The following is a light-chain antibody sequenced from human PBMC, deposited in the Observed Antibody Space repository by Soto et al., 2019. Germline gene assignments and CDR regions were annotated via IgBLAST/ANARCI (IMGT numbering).Light chain of an antibody. CDR1: QGISSRS. J-gene: IGKJ2*01. V-gene: IGKV3-20*01. CDR3: QHDGSSPLHP. Sequence: VVLTQSPGTLSLSPGERATLSCTTTQGISSRSLAWYQQKPGQAPRLLIYATSRRATGIPDRFVGCGSGTYFTLIITRQEPEDFAVYYCQHDGSSPLHPFGQGTKLEIK. CDR2: ATS.